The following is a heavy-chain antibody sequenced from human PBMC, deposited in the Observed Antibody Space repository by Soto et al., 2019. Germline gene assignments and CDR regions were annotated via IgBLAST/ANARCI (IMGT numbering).Heavy chain of an antibody. CDR2: MSSGGSTI. Sequence: QVQLVESGGGLVKPGGSLRLSCAASGFSFSDYYMSWIRQAPGKGLEWVSYMSSGGSTISYADSVRGRFTISRDNAKNSLYLQMSSLGAEDTAVYACARDRDYYERSGYFLREALDIWCQGTMVTVSS. J-gene: IGHJ3*02. CDR1: GFSFSDYY. D-gene: IGHD3-22*01. CDR3: ARDRDYYERSGYFLREALDI. V-gene: IGHV3-11*01.